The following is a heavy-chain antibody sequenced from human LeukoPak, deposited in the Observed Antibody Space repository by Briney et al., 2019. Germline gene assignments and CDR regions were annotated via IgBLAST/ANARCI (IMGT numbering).Heavy chain of an antibody. CDR1: GYSFTTYW. CDR3: ARVYSSSSGSLGY. J-gene: IGHJ4*02. Sequence: GESLEISCKGSGYSFTTYWIGWVRQMPGKGLEWMGIVYPGDSDTRYSPSFQGQVTISADKSISTAYLQWSSLKASDTAMYYCARVYSSSSGSLGYWGQGTLITVSS. CDR2: VYPGDSDT. V-gene: IGHV5-51*01. D-gene: IGHD6-6*01.